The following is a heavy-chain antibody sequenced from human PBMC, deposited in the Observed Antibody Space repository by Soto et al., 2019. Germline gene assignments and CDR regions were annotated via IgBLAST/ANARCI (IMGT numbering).Heavy chain of an antibody. CDR2: IIPIFGTA. CDR1: GGTFSSYA. CDR3: ARVVHDSSNWFDP. J-gene: IGHJ5*02. V-gene: IGHV1-69*13. D-gene: IGHD3-22*01. Sequence: SVKVSCKASGGTFSSYAISWVRQAPGQGLEWMGGIIPIFGTANYAQKFQGRVTITADESTSTAYMELSSLRSEDTAVYYCARVVHDSSNWFDPWGQGTLVTVSS.